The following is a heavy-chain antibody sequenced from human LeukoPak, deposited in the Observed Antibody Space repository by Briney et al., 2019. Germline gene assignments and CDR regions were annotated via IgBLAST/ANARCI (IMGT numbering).Heavy chain of an antibody. V-gene: IGHV3-23*01. D-gene: IGHD3-3*01. CDR2: ITITDGGA. Sequence: GGSLRLSCEASGFLFRAYDMSWVRQAPGKGLEWLSTITITDGGAYYIDSVKGRFTMSRDNSKNTLYLQMNSLRAEDTAVYYCAREAWRPYLDYWGQGTPVTVSS. CDR3: AREAWRPYLDY. J-gene: IGHJ4*02. CDR1: GFLFRAYD.